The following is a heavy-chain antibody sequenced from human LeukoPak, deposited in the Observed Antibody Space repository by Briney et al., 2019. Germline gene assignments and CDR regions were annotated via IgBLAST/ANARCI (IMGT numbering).Heavy chain of an antibody. D-gene: IGHD7-27*01. CDR3: ARQPLGSLDY. CDR1: GGSFSGYY. CDR2: INHSGST. V-gene: IGHV4-34*01. Sequence: SETLSLTCAVYGGSFSGYYWSWIRQPPGKGLEWIGEINHSGSTNYNPSLKSRVAISVDTSKNQFSLKLSSVTAADTAVYYCARQPLGSLDYWGQGTLVTVSS. J-gene: IGHJ4*02.